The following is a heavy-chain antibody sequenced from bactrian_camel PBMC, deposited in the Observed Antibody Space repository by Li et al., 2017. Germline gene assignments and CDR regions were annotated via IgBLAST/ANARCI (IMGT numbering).Heavy chain of an antibody. CDR3: AADHWCRGHIVEVRSYS. V-gene: IGHV3S42*01. CDR1: GYTQSSYC. J-gene: IGHJ4*01. CDR2: IDSDGFT. D-gene: IGHD1*01. Sequence: DVQLVESGGGSVQAGGSLRLSCSISGYTQSSYCMGWFRQPTGKEREGVAVIDSDGFTSYADSVKGRFTISKDDAKNTLYLQMSDLKPEDTGMYYCAADHWCRGHIVEVRSYSWGPGTQVTVS.